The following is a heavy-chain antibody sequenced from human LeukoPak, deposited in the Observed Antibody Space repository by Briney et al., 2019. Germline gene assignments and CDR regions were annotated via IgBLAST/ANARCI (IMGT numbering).Heavy chain of an antibody. V-gene: IGHV3-64*01. J-gene: IGHJ4*02. CDR2: ISSNGGST. D-gene: IGHD1-26*01. Sequence: GGSLRLSCAASGFTFSSYAMHWVRQAPGKGLEYVSAISSNGGSTYYANSVKGRFTISRDNSKNTLYLQMGSLRAEDMAVYYCARDGAAIVGASSYFDYWGQGTLVTVSS. CDR1: GFTFSSYA. CDR3: ARDGAAIVGASSYFDY.